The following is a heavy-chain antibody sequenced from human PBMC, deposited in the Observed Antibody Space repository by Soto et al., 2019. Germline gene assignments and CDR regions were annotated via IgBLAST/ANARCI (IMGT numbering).Heavy chain of an antibody. Sequence: QITLKESGPPLVKPTQTLTLTCTFSGFSLSTSGVGVGWIRQPPGKALEWLALIYWDDDKRYSPSLKSRLTITKDTSKNQVVLTMTNMDPVDTATYYCAHRPSIAVAGTLFDYWGQGTLVTVSS. CDR1: GFSLSTSGVG. J-gene: IGHJ4*02. CDR2: IYWDDDK. CDR3: AHRPSIAVAGTLFDY. D-gene: IGHD6-19*01. V-gene: IGHV2-5*02.